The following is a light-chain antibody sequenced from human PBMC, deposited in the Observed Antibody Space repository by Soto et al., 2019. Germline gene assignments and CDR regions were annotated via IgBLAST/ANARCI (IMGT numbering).Light chain of an antibody. Sequence: EIVLTPSSATLSVSPGERATLSCRASQSVSRNLAWYQQRPGPARRRRSYGASTRATATPARFSACGAGTEFTLPISSLPSEDFAGYYCQQYNKWRLLSFGGGIMVDI. CDR3: QQYNKWRLLS. J-gene: IGKJ4*01. CDR2: GAS. V-gene: IGKV3D-15*01. CDR1: QSVSRN.